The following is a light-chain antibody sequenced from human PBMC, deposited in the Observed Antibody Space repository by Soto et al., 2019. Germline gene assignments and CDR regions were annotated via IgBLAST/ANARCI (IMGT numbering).Light chain of an antibody. CDR1: QSLDNY. J-gene: IGKJ5*01. Sequence: EIVLTQSPPTLSLSPGERATLSGRASQSLDNYLAWYQQKPGQAPRLLLYDAPNRATGIPARFSGSGSGTDFTLTINNLEPEDFAIYYCQQRSDWITFGQGTRLEIK. CDR2: DAP. V-gene: IGKV3-11*01. CDR3: QQRSDWIT.